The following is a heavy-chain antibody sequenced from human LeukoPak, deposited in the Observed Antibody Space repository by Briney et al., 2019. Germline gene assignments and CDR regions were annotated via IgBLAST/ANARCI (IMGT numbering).Heavy chain of an antibody. CDR1: GFTFSSYA. J-gene: IGHJ3*02. Sequence: GGSLRLSCAASGFTFSSYAMSWVRQAPGKGLEWVSAISGSGGSTYYADSVKGRFTISRDNSKNTLYLQMNSLRAEDTAVYYCARDDGRAMGAFDIWGQGTMVTVSS. CDR2: ISGSGGST. CDR3: ARDDGRAMGAFDI. D-gene: IGHD5-18*01. V-gene: IGHV3-23*01.